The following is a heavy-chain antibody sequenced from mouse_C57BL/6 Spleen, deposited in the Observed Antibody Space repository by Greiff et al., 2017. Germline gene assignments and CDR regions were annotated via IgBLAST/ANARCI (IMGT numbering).Heavy chain of an antibody. CDR1: GYTFTDYE. D-gene: IGHD2-12*01. J-gene: IGHJ3*01. V-gene: IGHV1-15*01. CDR2: IDPETGGT. Sequence: VKLQESGAELVRPGASVTLSCKASGYTFTDYEMHWVKQTPVHGLEWIGAIDPETGGTAYNQKFKGKAILTADKSSSTAYMELRSLTSEDSAVYYCTRRQSYSPFAYWGQGTLVTVSA. CDR3: TRRQSYSPFAY.